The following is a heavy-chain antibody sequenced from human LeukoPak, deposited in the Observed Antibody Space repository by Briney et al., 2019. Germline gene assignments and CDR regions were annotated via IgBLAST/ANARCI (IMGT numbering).Heavy chain of an antibody. Sequence: SQTLSLTCTVSGGSISSGSYYWSWIRQPAGKGLEWIVRIYTSGSTNYNPSLKSRVTISVDTSKNQFSLKLSSVTAAGTAVYYCARESRLVTGWFDPWGQGTLVTVSS. CDR1: GGSISSGSYY. CDR3: ARESRLVTGWFDP. V-gene: IGHV4-61*02. D-gene: IGHD3-9*01. CDR2: IYTSGST. J-gene: IGHJ5*02.